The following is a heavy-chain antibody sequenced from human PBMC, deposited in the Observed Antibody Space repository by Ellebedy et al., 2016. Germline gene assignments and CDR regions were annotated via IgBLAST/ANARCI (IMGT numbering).Heavy chain of an antibody. D-gene: IGHD2-2*02. Sequence: GGSLRLXXAASGFTFSSYSMNWVRQAPGKGLEWVSSISSSSSYIYYADSVKGRFTISRDNAKNSLYLQMNSLRAEDTAVYYCARDASSIVVVPAAIVRWGQGTLVTVSS. CDR2: ISSSSSYI. V-gene: IGHV3-21*01. CDR1: GFTFSSYS. J-gene: IGHJ4*02. CDR3: ARDASSIVVVPAAIVR.